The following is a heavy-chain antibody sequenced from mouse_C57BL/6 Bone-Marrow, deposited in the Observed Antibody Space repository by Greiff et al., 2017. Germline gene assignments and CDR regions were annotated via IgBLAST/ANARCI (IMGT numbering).Heavy chain of an antibody. CDR3: ARRGGYYRIYYAMDY. Sequence: VKVVESDAELVKPGASVKISCKVSGYTFTDHTIHWMKQRPEQGLEWIGYIYPRDGSTKYNEKFKGKATLTADKSSSTAYMQLNSLTSEDSAVYFCARRGGYYRIYYAMDYWGQGTSVTVSS. J-gene: IGHJ4*01. CDR1: GYTFTDHT. CDR2: IYPRDGST. D-gene: IGHD2-3*01. V-gene: IGHV1-78*01.